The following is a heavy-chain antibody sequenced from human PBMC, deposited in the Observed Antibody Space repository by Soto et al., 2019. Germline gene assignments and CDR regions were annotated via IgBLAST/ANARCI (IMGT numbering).Heavy chain of an antibody. D-gene: IGHD6-13*01. CDR3: ARVGIAAAGYYFDY. J-gene: IGHJ4*02. CDR1: GFTFSSYG. CDR2: IWYDGSNK. Sequence: QVQLVESGGGVVQPGRSLRLSCAASGFTFSSYGMHWVRQAPGKGLEWVAVIWYDGSNKYCADSVKGRFTISRDNSKNTLYLQMNSLRAEDTAVYYCARVGIAAAGYYFDYWGQGTLVTVSS. V-gene: IGHV3-33*01.